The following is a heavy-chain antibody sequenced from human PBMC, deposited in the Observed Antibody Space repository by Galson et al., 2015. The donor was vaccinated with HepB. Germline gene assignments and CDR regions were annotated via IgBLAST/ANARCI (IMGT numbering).Heavy chain of an antibody. J-gene: IGHJ4*02. D-gene: IGHD3-10*01. Sequence: SVKVSCKASGYTFTSYAMHWVRQAPGQRLEWMGWINAGNGNTKYSQKFQGRVTITRDTSASTAYMELSSLRSEDTAVYYCARGRDYYGSGRFYFDYWGQGTLVTVSS. CDR1: GYTFTSYA. V-gene: IGHV1-3*01. CDR2: INAGNGNT. CDR3: ARGRDYYGSGRFYFDY.